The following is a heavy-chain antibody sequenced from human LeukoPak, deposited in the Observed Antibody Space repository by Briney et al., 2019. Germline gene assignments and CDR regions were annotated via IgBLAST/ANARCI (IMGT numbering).Heavy chain of an antibody. Sequence: PGGSLRLSCAASGFTFSSYWMSWVRQAPGKGLEWVANIKQDGSEKYYVDSVKGRFTISRDNAKNSLYLQMNTLRAEDTAVYYCACLDSSGYANPDAFDIWGQGTMVTVSS. D-gene: IGHD3-22*01. CDR2: IKQDGSEK. V-gene: IGHV3-7*01. CDR3: ACLDSSGYANPDAFDI. J-gene: IGHJ3*02. CDR1: GFTFSSYW.